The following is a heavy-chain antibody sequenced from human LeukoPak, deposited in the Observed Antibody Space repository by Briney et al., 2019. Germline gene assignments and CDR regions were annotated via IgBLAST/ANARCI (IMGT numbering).Heavy chain of an antibody. D-gene: IGHD4-17*01. J-gene: IGHJ6*03. Sequence: SETLSLTCAVYGGSFSGYYWSWIRQPPGKGLEWIGEINHSGSTNYNPSLKGRVTISVDTSKNQFSLKLSSVTAADTAVYYCARIAAVTTGNYYYYYMDVWGKGTTVTVSS. CDR3: ARIAAVTTGNYYYYYMDV. CDR2: INHSGST. CDR1: GGSFSGYY. V-gene: IGHV4-34*01.